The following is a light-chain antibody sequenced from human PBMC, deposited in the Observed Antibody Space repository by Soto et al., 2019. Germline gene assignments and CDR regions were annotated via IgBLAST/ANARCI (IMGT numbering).Light chain of an antibody. Sequence: EIVMTQSPATLSVSPGERATLSCRASQSISSNLAWYQQKLGQAPRLLIYRASTRATGIPARFSGSGSGTEFTLTISSLQSEDFALYYCNQSENWPQTFCPGTK. V-gene: IGKV3-15*01. CDR2: RAS. J-gene: IGKJ1*01. CDR3: NQSENWPQT. CDR1: QSISSN.